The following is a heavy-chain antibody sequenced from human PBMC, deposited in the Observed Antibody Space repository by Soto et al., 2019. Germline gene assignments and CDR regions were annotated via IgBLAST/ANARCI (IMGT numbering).Heavy chain of an antibody. CDR3: ARVELGYCSGGCCSNWFDP. J-gene: IGHJ5*02. D-gene: IGHD2-15*01. CDR2: IIPIFGTA. CDR1: GGTFSSYA. V-gene: IGHV1-69*06. Sequence: QVQLVQSGAEVKKPGSSVKVSCKASGGTFSSYAISWVRQAPGQGLEWMGGIIPIFGTANYAQKFQGRVTITADKSTSTAYMELSSLRSEDTAVYYCARVELGYCSGGCCSNWFDPWGQGTLVTVSS.